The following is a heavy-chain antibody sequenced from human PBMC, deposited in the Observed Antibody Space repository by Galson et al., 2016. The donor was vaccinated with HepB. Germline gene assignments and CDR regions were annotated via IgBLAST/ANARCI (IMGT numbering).Heavy chain of an antibody. CDR3: ATGSWNYGLPYYGMDV. CDR2: IIPIFDTA. Sequence: SCKASGGTFSSYTISWVRQAPGQGLEWMGGIIPIFDTANYAQKFQGRVTITPDESTSTAYMDLSSLRSEDTAVYYCATGSWNYGLPYYGMDVWGQGTTVTVSS. V-gene: IGHV1-69*01. D-gene: IGHD1-7*01. J-gene: IGHJ6*02. CDR1: GGTFSSYT.